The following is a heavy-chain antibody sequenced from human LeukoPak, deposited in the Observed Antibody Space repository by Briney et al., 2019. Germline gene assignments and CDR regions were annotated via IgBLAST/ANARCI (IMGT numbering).Heavy chain of an antibody. CDR3: AREREPAAMWGYYYYGMDV. V-gene: IGHV3-21*01. Sequence: GGSLRLSCAASGFTFSSYSMNWVRQAPGKGLEWVSSISSSSSCIYYADSVKGRFTISRDNAKNSLYLQMNSLRAEDTAVYYCAREREPAAMWGYYYYGMDVWGQGTTVTVSS. CDR1: GFTFSSYS. CDR2: ISSSSSCI. D-gene: IGHD2-2*01. J-gene: IGHJ6*02.